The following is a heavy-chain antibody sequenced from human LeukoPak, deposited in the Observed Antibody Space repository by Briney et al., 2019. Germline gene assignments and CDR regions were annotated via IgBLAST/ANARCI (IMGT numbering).Heavy chain of an antibody. Sequence: GGSLRLSCAASGFTFSSYSMNWVRQAPGKGLEWVSSISSSSSYIYYADSVKGRFTISRDNAKNSLYLQMNSLRAEDTAVYYCARDAASSSWLYYFDYWGQGTLVTVSS. CDR3: ARDAASSSWLYYFDY. D-gene: IGHD6-13*01. J-gene: IGHJ4*02. CDR1: GFTFSSYS. V-gene: IGHV3-21*01. CDR2: ISSSSSYI.